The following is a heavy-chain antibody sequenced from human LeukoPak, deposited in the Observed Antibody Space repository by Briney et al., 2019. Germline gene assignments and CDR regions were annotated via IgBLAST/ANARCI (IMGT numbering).Heavy chain of an antibody. V-gene: IGHV4-34*01. CDR3: ATRSSTLAAVRYIDD. J-gene: IGHJ4*03. D-gene: IGHD3-16*02. CDR1: GEFFIAYF. Sequence: KPSETLSLTCAVHGEFFIAYFGFGIRQVPGRGLEWIGEIDHRGSSNYNPPLKSRATISVDTSKNHFSLSLTSVTAADTAVYYCATRSSTLAAVRYIDDWGQGTVFTVSS. CDR2: IDHRGSS.